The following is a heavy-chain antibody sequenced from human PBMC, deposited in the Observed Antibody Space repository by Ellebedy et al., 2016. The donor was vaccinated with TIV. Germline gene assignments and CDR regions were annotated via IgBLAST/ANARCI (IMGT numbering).Heavy chain of an antibody. J-gene: IGHJ4*02. D-gene: IGHD1-26*01. CDR1: GGSISSSSYY. V-gene: IGHV4-39*01. CDR2: IYYSGST. CDR3: ARQATQSGSDY. Sequence: MPGGSLRLSCTVSGGSISSSSYYWGWIRQPPGKGLEWIGSIYYSGSTYYNPSLKSRVTISVDTSKNQFSLKLSSVTAADTAVYYCARQATQSGSDYWGQGTLVTVSS.